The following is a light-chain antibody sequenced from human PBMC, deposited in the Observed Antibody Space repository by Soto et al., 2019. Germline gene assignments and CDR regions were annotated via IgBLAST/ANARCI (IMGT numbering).Light chain of an antibody. J-gene: IGLJ2*01. CDR1: SSDVGGYNY. CDR3: SSYTSSNTLEAV. V-gene: IGLV2-14*01. Sequence: QSALTQPASVSGSPGQSITISCTGTSSDVGGYNYVSWYQQHPGKAPKLMIYDVSNRPSGVSNRFSGSKSGNTASLTISGLQAEDEADYYCSSYTSSNTLEAVFGGGTKLTVL. CDR2: DVS.